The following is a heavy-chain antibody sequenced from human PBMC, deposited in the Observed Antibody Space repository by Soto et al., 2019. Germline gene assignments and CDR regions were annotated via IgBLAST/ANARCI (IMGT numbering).Heavy chain of an antibody. CDR3: AIWGYAICGFDF. CDR2: IKHDGSER. V-gene: IGHV3-7*01. D-gene: IGHD2-8*01. J-gene: IGHJ4*02. Sequence: EVQLVESGGGLVQPGGSLRLSCAASGFSLSDYWMSWVRQAPGEGLKWVANIKHDGSERYYVDSVKGRFTISRDNAKNSLWVKMNSLRAEVTGVYYCAIWGYAICGFDFRGQG. CDR1: GFSLSDYW.